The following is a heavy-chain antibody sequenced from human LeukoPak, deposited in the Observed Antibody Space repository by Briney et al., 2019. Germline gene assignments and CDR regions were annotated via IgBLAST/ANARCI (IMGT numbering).Heavy chain of an antibody. Sequence: GGSLRLSCAASGFTFSSYAMSWVRQAPGKGLEWVSAISGSGGSTYYADSVKGRFTIPRDNSKNTLYLQMNSLRAEDTAVYYCAKVGDTAMVTTDYFDYWGQGTLVTVSS. CDR2: ISGSGGST. V-gene: IGHV3-23*01. D-gene: IGHD5-18*01. J-gene: IGHJ4*02. CDR3: AKVGDTAMVTTDYFDY. CDR1: GFTFSSYA.